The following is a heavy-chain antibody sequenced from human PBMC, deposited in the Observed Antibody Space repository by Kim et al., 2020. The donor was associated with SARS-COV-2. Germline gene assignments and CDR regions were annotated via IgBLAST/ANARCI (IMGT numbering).Heavy chain of an antibody. CDR2: ISWDSYST. CDR3: VKAPPGELGTSMDV. D-gene: IGHD7-27*01. CDR1: GFTFEDYA. Sequence: GGSLRHSCAASGFTFEDYAMHWVRRGPGKGLEWVSLISWDSYSTYYADSVKGRFTVSRDNSKKYLYLHMNSLRGEDTAMYYCVKAPPGELGTSMDVWGQGTTVTVSS. V-gene: IGHV3-43D*03. J-gene: IGHJ6*02.